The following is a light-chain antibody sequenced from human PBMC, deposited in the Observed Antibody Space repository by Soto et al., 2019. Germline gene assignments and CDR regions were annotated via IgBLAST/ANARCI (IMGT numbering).Light chain of an antibody. CDR3: QQYGSSPT. CDR1: QSVSSSY. CDR2: DVS. V-gene: IGKV3-20*01. Sequence: EIVLTQSPGTLSLSPGERATLSCRSSQSVSSSYLAWYQQKPGQAPRLLIYDVSSRATGVPARFSGSGSGTDVTLTISRLEPEDFGLYYYQQYGSSPTFGQGTKVEIK. J-gene: IGKJ1*01.